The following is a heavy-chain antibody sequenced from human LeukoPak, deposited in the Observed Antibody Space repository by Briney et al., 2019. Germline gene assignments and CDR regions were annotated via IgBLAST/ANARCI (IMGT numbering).Heavy chain of an antibody. CDR1: GFTFSSYG. D-gene: IGHD5-12*01. Sequence: GGSLRLSCAASGFTFSSYGMSWVRQAPGKGLEWVSAISGSGGSTYYADSVKGRFTISRDNSKNTLYLQMNSLRAEDTAVYYCAKDRSGYDYNSPFDYWGQGTLVTVSS. V-gene: IGHV3-23*01. CDR3: AKDRSGYDYNSPFDY. CDR2: ISGSGGST. J-gene: IGHJ4*02.